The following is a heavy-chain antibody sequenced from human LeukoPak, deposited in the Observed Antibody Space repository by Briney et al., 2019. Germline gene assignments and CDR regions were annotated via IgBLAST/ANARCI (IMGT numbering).Heavy chain of an antibody. V-gene: IGHV4-39*02. CDR1: GGSISSSSYY. CDR3: AREVIAARGDYYYYMDV. J-gene: IGHJ6*03. D-gene: IGHD6-6*01. Sequence: NPSETLSLTCTVSGGSISSSSYYWGWIRQPPGKGLEWIGSIYYSGSTYYNPSLKSRVTISVDTSKNQFSLKLSSVTAADTAVYYCAREVIAARGDYYYYMDVWGKGTTVTVSS. CDR2: IYYSGST.